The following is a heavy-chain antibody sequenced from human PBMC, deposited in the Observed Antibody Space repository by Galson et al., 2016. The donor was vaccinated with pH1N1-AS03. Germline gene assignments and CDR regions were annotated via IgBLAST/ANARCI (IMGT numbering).Heavy chain of an antibody. CDR3: TRDKPLVAVAGSLFDP. V-gene: IGHV3-7*01. J-gene: IGHJ5*02. D-gene: IGHD6-19*01. CDR1: GFTFSIYA. Sequence: SLRLSCAASGFTFSIYAMNWVRQTPGKGLEWVAIIKQDGGEKYYVDSVKGRFTISRDNAKNSLYLQMNSLGAEDTAVYYCTRDKPLVAVAGSLFDPWGQGALVIVSS. CDR2: IKQDGGEK.